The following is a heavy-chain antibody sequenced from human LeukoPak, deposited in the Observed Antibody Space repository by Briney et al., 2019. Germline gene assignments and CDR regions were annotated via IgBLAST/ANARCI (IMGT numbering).Heavy chain of an antibody. CDR2: IYTSGTT. J-gene: IGHJ5*02. CDR1: GGSLNSYY. V-gene: IGHV4-4*08. CDR3: ALGGRTGWFDP. Sequence: PSETLSLTCSVSGGSLNSYYWSWLRQSPGKGLEWIAYIYTSGTTNYNPSFKSRLTTSIDASKNQFSLNLTSVTAADTAVYYCALGGRTGWFDPWGQGILVTVAS. D-gene: IGHD1-14*01.